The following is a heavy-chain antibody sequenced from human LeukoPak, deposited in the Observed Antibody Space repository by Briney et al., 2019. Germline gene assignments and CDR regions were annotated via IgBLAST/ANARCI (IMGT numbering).Heavy chain of an antibody. J-gene: IGHJ4*02. CDR2: INHSGST. D-gene: IGHD3-3*01. Sequence: PSETLSLTCAVYGGSFSGYYWSWIRQPPGKGLEWIGEINHSGSTNYNPSLKSRVTISVDTSKNQFSLKLSSVTAADTAVYYCARDVDTFFFPPKNVEDYGGQGPLVTVS. CDR1: GGSFSGYY. CDR3: ARDVDTFFFPPKNVEDY. V-gene: IGHV4-34*01.